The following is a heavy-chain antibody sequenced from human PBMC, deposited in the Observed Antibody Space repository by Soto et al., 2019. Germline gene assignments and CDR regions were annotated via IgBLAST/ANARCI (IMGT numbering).Heavy chain of an antibody. J-gene: IGHJ6*02. CDR2: ISWNGGSS. CDR3: AKNIGGHCSGGGDV. Sequence: EEQLVESGGAVVQPGGSLRLSCEASGFTFGSYTMHWVRQAPGKGLEWVSLISWNGGSSFYADSVKGRFTISRDNSRDPLYVETNSQSPEESALFYCAKNIGGHCSGGGDVWGHGTTVTVSS. V-gene: IGHV3-43*01. D-gene: IGHD3-10*02. CDR1: GFTFGSYT.